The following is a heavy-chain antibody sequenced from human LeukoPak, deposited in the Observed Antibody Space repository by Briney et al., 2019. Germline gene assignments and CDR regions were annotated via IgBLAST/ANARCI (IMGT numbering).Heavy chain of an antibody. J-gene: IGHJ3*02. CDR3: THRQGGSNWFLGPHDALDI. D-gene: IGHD6-13*01. Sequence: SGPTLVKPTQTLTLTCTFSGFSFSTTGVGVAWIRPPPGQALEWLALIYWGDDKRYSPSLKSRLTITKATSKNQVVLTMTNMDPVDTATYYCTHRQGGSNWFLGPHDALDIWGQGTMVTVSS. CDR1: GFSFSTTGVG. CDR2: IYWGDDK. V-gene: IGHV2-5*02.